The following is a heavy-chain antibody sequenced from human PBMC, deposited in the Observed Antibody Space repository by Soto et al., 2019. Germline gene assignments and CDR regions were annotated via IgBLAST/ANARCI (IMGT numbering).Heavy chain of an antibody. Sequence: SETLALTCTVSGGSISDYNWSWIRQPPGRGLEWIGYIYYSGSTNYNPSLKSRVTISVDTSKNQFSLKLSSVTAADTAVSYCARVSYIAPDPPHSFDLRGHGPLVTVSS. CDR3: ARVSYIAPDPPHSFDL. D-gene: IGHD5-12*01. V-gene: IGHV4-59*01. CDR1: GGSISDYN. J-gene: IGHJ5*02. CDR2: IYYSGST.